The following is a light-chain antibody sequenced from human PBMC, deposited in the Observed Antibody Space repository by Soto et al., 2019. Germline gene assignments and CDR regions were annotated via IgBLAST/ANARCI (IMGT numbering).Light chain of an antibody. CDR2: ADS. CDR1: SSNIGASYD. V-gene: IGLV1-40*01. J-gene: IGLJ1*01. CDR3: CSYAGSSTFYV. Sequence: QSVLTQPPSVSGAPGQRVTISCTGSSSNIGASYDVHWYQQFPRAAPKLLIYADSNRPSGVPDRFSGSKSGTSASLAITGLQADDEADYYCCSYAGSSTFYVFGTGTKLTVL.